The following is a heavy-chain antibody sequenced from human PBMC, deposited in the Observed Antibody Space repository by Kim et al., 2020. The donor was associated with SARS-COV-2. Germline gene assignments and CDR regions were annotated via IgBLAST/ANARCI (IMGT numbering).Heavy chain of an antibody. J-gene: IGHJ5*02. CDR3: ARDDWKLQLATVWFDP. D-gene: IGHD2-15*01. Sequence: ASVKVSCKASGYTFTSYGISWVRQAPGQGLEWMGWISAYNGNTNYAQKLQGRVTMTTDTSTSTAYMELRSLRSDDTAVYYCARDDWKLQLATVWFDPWGQGTLVTVSS. CDR2: ISAYNGNT. CDR1: GYTFTSYG. V-gene: IGHV1-18*01.